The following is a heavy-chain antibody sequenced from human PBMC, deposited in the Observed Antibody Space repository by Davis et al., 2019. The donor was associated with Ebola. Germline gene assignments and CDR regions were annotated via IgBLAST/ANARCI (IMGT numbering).Heavy chain of an antibody. Sequence: GGSLRLSCAASGFTFSSYAMSWVRQAPGKGLQWVSLIKSGGSTHYADSVKGRFTISRDSSTNMLYLQMNSLRDDDTALYYCARNPPQYSGSYYAYWGQGTLVTVSS. J-gene: IGHJ4*02. D-gene: IGHD1-26*01. CDR2: IKSGGST. V-gene: IGHV3-23*01. CDR1: GFTFSSYA. CDR3: ARNPPQYSGSYYAY.